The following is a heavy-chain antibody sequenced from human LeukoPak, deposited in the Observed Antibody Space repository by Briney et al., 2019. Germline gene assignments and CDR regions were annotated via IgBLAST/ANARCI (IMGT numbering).Heavy chain of an antibody. CDR3: ARDTVAWGWYYFDY. Sequence: PSETLSLTCTVSGGSISSSSYYWGWIRQPPGKGLEWIGSIYYSGSTYYNPSLKSRVTISVDTSKNQFSLKLSSVTAADTAVYYCARDTVAWGWYYFDYWGQGTLVTVSS. CDR2: IYYSGST. CDR1: GGSISSSSYY. J-gene: IGHJ4*02. V-gene: IGHV4-39*07. D-gene: IGHD2-15*01.